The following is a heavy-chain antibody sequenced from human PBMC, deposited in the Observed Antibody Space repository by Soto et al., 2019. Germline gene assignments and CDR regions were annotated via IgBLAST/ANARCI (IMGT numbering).Heavy chain of an antibody. J-gene: IGHJ4*02. D-gene: IGHD3-16*01. V-gene: IGHV3-30*04. CDR3: ARQAKIGDRSQFYFDS. CDR1: GFTFSFYA. CDR2: ISYNGRNK. Sequence: QVQLVESGGDVVQPVRSLRLSCAASGFTFSFYAVHWVRQAPGKGLGWVAVISYNGRNKHYVDSVKGRFTISRDNSQDTLYLQMDSLRPDDTAVYYCARQAKIGDRSQFYFDSWGQGTLVTVSS.